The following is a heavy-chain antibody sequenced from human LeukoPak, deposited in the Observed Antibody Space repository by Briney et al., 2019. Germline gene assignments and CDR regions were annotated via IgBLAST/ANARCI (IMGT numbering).Heavy chain of an antibody. CDR2: ISSSGSYT. J-gene: IGHJ4*02. CDR3: ARDRAGGSGSYSDY. Sequence: GGSLRLSCAASGFTFSDYYMIWIRQAPGKGLEWVSYISSSGSYTNYADSAKGRVTISRDNAKNSLYLQMNSLRAEDTAVYYCARDRAGGSGSYSDYWGQGTLVTVSS. CDR1: GFTFSDYY. V-gene: IGHV3-11*06. D-gene: IGHD1-26*01.